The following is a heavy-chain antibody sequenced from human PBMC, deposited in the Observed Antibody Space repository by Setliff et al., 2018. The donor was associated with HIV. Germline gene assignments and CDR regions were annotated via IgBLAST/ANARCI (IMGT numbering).Heavy chain of an antibody. CDR3: ARGLSFYDPGGFDY. V-gene: IGHV4-4*09. Sequence: SETLSLTCTVSGGSISSYYWSRIRQPPGKGLEWIGYIYTSGSTNYNPSLKSRVTISVDTSKNQFSLKLSSVTAADTAVYYCARGLSFYDPGGFDYWGQGTLVTGSS. CDR1: GGSISSYY. CDR2: IYTSGST. J-gene: IGHJ4*02. D-gene: IGHD3-22*01.